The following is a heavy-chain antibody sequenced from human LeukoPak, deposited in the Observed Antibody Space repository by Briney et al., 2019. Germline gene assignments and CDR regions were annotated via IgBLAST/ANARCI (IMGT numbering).Heavy chain of an antibody. CDR1: GFTVSSNY. Sequence: GGSLRLSCAASGFTVSSNYMSWVRQAPGKGLEWVSVIYSGGSTYYADSVKGRFTISRDNSKNTLYLQMNSLRAEDTAVYYCARLIAAAGSPLDYWGQGTLVTVSS. V-gene: IGHV3-53*01. D-gene: IGHD6-13*01. J-gene: IGHJ4*02. CDR2: IYSGGST. CDR3: ARLIAAAGSPLDY.